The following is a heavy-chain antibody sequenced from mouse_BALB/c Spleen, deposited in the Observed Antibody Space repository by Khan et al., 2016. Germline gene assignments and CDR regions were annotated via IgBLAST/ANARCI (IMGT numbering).Heavy chain of an antibody. CDR2: ISYSGST. CDR3: ARGGLRRGWFAY. J-gene: IGHJ3*01. V-gene: IGHV3-2*02. D-gene: IGHD2-4*01. CDR1: GYSITSDYA. Sequence: VQLKESGPGLVKPSQSLSLTCTVTGYSITSDYAWNWIRQFPGNKLEWMGYISYSGSTSYNPSLKSRISITRDTSKNQFFLQLNSVTTEDTATYYCARGGLRRGWFAYWGQWTLVTVSA.